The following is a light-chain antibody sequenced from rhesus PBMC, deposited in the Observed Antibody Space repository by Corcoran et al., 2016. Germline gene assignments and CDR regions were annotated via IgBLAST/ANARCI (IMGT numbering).Light chain of an antibody. CDR2: KTS. CDR3: LQYSSSTPT. CDR1: QGSSSW. J-gene: IGKJ1*01. V-gene: IGKV1-22*01. Sequence: DIQMTQSPSSLSASVGDTVTITCGASQGSSSWFDWYQTKPGKSPKILIYKTSCLQSGVPSRFSGRGAGTDCTLTIISLQPEDLASYYCLQYSSSTPTFGQGTKVEIK.